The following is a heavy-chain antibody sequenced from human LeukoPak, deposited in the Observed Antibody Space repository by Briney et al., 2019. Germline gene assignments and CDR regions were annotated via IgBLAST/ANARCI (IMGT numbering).Heavy chain of an antibody. CDR3: AKGQTIITMTTFDY. Sequence: GRSLRLSCAASGFTFHDYAMHWVRQAPGKGLEWVSGISWNSGNIVYADSVKGRFTISRDNAKNSLYLQMDSLRAEDMALYYCAKGQTIITMTTFDYWGQGTLVTVSP. V-gene: IGHV3-9*03. D-gene: IGHD4-17*01. CDR2: ISWNSGNI. J-gene: IGHJ4*02. CDR1: GFTFHDYA.